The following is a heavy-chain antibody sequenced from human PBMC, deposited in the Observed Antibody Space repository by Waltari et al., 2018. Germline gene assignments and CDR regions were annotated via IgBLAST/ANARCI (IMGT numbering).Heavy chain of an antibody. Sequence: AGIRHPPGQGREWIGTQPYNGATYSSPSLKTRVTVSRATSKNHLSLKLGSVTAADTAVYYCATYIGSSIGTAAFDVWGQGTMVTVSS. D-gene: IGHD5-12*01. V-gene: IGHV4-39*02. CDR3: ATYIGSSIGTAAFDV. CDR2: QPYNGAT. J-gene: IGHJ3*01.